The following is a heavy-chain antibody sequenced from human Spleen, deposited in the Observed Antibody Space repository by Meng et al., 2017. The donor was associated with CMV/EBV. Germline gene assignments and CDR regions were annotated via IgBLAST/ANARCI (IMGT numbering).Heavy chain of an antibody. CDR1: FSSYT. CDR2: IIPILGIA. J-gene: IGHJ6*02. CDR3: ARERRSSSSQGYYYYGMDV. D-gene: IGHD6-6*01. V-gene: IGHV1-69*02. Sequence: FSSYTISWVRQAPGQGLEWMGRIIPILGIANYAQKFQGRVTITADKSTSTAYMELSSLRSEDTAVYYCARERRSSSSQGYYYYGMDVWGQGTTVTVSS.